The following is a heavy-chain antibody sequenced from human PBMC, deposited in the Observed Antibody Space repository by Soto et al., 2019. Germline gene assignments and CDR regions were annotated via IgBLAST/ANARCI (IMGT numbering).Heavy chain of an antibody. CDR1: GFSFSSYA. D-gene: IGHD3-3*01. CDR3: ARVPRGGVVITHLYHGMEG. CDR2: ISYDGTTT. Sequence: GGSLRLSCAASGFSFSSYAMHWVRQAPGKGLEWEAAISYDGTTTYYADSVKGRFTISRDNSKNTLYLQMNSLRAEDTAVYFCARVPRGGVVITHLYHGMEGWGEGTTVTVSS. V-gene: IGHV3-30-3*01. J-gene: IGHJ6*04.